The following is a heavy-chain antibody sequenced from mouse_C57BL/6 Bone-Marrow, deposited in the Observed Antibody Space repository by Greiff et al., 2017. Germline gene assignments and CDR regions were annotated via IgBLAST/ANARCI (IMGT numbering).Heavy chain of an antibody. D-gene: IGHD2-4*01. V-gene: IGHV1-81*01. J-gene: IGHJ2*01. CDR1: GYTFTSYG. CDR3: ARNYYDYDYFDY. Sequence: VQLQQSGAELARPGASVKLSCKASGYTFTSYGISWVKQSTGQGLEWIGEIYPRSGNTSYNEQFKGKATLTADKSSSTAYMELRSLTSEDSAVYFCARNYYDYDYFDYWGQGTTLTVSS. CDR2: IYPRSGNT.